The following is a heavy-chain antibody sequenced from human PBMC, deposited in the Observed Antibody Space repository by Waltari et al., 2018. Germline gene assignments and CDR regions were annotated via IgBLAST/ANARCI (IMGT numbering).Heavy chain of an antibody. V-gene: IGHV4-34*01. CDR1: GGSFSGYY. CDR2: INHSGST. Sequence: QVQLQQWGAGLLKPSETLSLTCAVYGGSFSGYYWSWIRQPPGKGLEWIGEINHSGSTNYNPSLKSRVTISVDTSKNQFSLKLSSVTAADTAVYYCARDRGIYDFWSGYWNWFDPWGQGTLVTVSS. CDR3: ARDRGIYDFWSGYWNWFDP. D-gene: IGHD3-3*01. J-gene: IGHJ5*02.